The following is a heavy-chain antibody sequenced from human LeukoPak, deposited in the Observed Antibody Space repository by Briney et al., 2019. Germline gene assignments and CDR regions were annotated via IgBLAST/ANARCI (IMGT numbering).Heavy chain of an antibody. Sequence: ASVKVSCKASGYTFTGYYMHWVRQAPGQGLEWMGWINPNSGGTNYAQKFQGRVTMTRDTSISTAYMELSRLRSDDTAVYYCARRDRSGSYYYYYGMDVWGQGTTVTVSS. CDR1: GYTFTGYY. D-gene: IGHD1-26*01. CDR3: ARRDRSGSYYYYYGMDV. CDR2: INPNSGGT. V-gene: IGHV1-2*02. J-gene: IGHJ6*02.